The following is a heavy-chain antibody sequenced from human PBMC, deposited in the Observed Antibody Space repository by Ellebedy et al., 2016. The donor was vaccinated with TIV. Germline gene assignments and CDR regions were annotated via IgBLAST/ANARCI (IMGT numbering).Heavy chain of an antibody. V-gene: IGHV5-10-1*01. Sequence: GGSLILSCKFSLYIFTNLWLIFLLPMPGKGLSFLFLIYPMNSNTNYSPSFQGHVTISADKSISTAYLQWKNRRASDTAMYYWAMGGETVPGDSYTMDVWGKGNTVTVSS. CDR2: IYPMNSNT. J-gene: IGHJ6*04. CDR1: LYIFTNLW. CDR3: AMGGETVPGDSYTMDV. D-gene: IGHD3-16*01.